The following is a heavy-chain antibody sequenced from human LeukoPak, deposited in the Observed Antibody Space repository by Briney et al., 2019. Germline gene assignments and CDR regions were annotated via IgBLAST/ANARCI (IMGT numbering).Heavy chain of an antibody. Sequence: ASVKVSCKASGGTFSTYAISWVRQAPGQGLEWMGGIIPIFGTANYAQKFQGRATITADESTSTAYMALSSLRSEDTAVYYCARVWSEQVAHYYYFYMGVWGKGTTVTVPS. J-gene: IGHJ6*03. CDR1: GGTFSTYA. CDR2: IIPIFGTA. D-gene: IGHD6-13*01. CDR3: ARVWSEQVAHYYYFYMGV. V-gene: IGHV1-69*13.